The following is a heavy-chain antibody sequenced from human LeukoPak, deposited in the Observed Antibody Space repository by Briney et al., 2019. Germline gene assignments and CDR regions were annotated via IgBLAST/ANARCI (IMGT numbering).Heavy chain of an antibody. D-gene: IGHD2-21*02. CDR3: ARGKTMIYCGGDCYRFDN. CDR2: INPNSGGT. J-gene: IGHJ4*02. V-gene: IGHV1-2*02. Sequence: ASVKVSCKASGYTFSGYYMHWVRQAPGQGVEWVGWINPNSGGTNYAQKFQGRVTMTRDTSISTAYMELSRLLSGDTAVYYCARGKTMIYCGGDCYRFDNWGQGTLVTVSS. CDR1: GYTFSGYY.